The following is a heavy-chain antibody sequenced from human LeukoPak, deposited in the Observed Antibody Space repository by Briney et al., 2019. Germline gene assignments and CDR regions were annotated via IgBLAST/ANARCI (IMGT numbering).Heavy chain of an antibody. Sequence: PGGSLRLSCVVSGFTFSDYGMYWVRQAPGKGLEWVANIKQDGSEKYYVDSVKGRFTISRDNAKNSLYLQMNSLRAEDTAVYYCARTSCGGDCYPGPWYFDLWGRGTLVTVSS. J-gene: IGHJ2*01. CDR3: ARTSCGGDCYPGPWYFDL. D-gene: IGHD2-21*02. CDR1: GFTFSDYG. V-gene: IGHV3-7*01. CDR2: IKQDGSEK.